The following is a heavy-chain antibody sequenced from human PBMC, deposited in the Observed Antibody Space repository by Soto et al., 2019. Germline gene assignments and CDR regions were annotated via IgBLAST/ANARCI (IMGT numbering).Heavy chain of an antibody. V-gene: IGHV3-72*01. CDR1: GFIFSDYY. J-gene: IGHJ3*02. CDR2: SRNKANGHTT. Sequence: EVQLVESGGGLVQPGGSLRLSCAASGFIFSDYYMDWVRQAPGKGLEWVGRSRNKANGHTTEYGASARGRFTILRDHSNNSVYLQMNSLKVEDTAVYYCARWVIVNDFFEMWGQGTMVTVSS. CDR3: ARWVIVNDFFEM. D-gene: IGHD3-3*01.